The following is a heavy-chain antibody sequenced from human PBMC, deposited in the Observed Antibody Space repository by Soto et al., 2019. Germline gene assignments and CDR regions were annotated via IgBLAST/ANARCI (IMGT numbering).Heavy chain of an antibody. CDR2: IYYSGST. J-gene: IGHJ4*02. V-gene: IGHV4-31*03. Sequence: QVQLQESGPGLVKPSQTLSLTCTVYGGSISSGGYYWSWIRQHPGKGMEWIGYIYYSGSTYYNPSLKSRVTISVDTSKNQFSLKLSSVTAADTAVYYCARGRYGDSSEIDYWGQGTLVTVSS. D-gene: IGHD4-17*01. CDR1: GGSISSGGYY. CDR3: ARGRYGDSSEIDY.